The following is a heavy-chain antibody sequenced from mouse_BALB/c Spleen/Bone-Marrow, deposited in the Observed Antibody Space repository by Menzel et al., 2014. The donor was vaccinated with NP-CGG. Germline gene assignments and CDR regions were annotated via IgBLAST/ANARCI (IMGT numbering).Heavy chain of an antibody. Sequence: EVHLVESGGGLVQPGGSRKLSCAASGFTFSSFGMHWVRQAPEKGLEWVAYISSGSSTIYYADTVKGRFAISRDNPKNTLSLQMTSLRSEDTAMYYCARSYYGSSYYFDYWGQGTTLTVSS. J-gene: IGHJ2*01. CDR2: ISSGSSTI. V-gene: IGHV5-17*02. CDR1: GFTFSSFG. D-gene: IGHD1-1*01. CDR3: ARSYYGSSYYFDY.